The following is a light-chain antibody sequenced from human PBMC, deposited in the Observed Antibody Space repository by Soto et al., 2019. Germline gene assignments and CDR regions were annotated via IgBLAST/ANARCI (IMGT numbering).Light chain of an antibody. Sequence: QSALTQPASVTGSPGQSITISCTGTTSDVDYNRVSWYQQYPGTAPKLMINEVTNRPSGVSDRFSGSRSGNTASLTISGLQPEDEADYYCSSYTIRRSWVFGGGTKLTAL. V-gene: IGLV2-14*01. J-gene: IGLJ3*02. CDR1: TSDVDYNR. CDR2: EVT. CDR3: SSYTIRRSWV.